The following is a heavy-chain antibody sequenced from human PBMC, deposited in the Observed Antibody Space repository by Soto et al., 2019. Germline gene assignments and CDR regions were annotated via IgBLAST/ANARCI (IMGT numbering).Heavy chain of an antibody. CDR3: ARDWAGAGDC. J-gene: IGHJ4*02. D-gene: IGHD3-10*01. CDR1: GFTFSSYG. Sequence: QEQLVESGGGVVQPGRSLRLSCAASGFTFSSYGMHWVRQAPGKGLEWVAVIWYDGSNTYCADSVKGRFTISRDNSKYALYLQMNSLRAEDTAVYYCARDWAGAGDCWGQGTLVTVSS. CDR2: IWYDGSNT. V-gene: IGHV3-33*01.